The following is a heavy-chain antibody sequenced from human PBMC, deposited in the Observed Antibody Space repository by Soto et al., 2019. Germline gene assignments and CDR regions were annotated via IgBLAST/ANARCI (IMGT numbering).Heavy chain of an antibody. V-gene: IGHV4-4*02. CDR1: GGSVSSSNW. J-gene: IGHJ3*02. CDR3: ARVPGVVVSADDAFDI. CDR2: IYHSGSA. D-gene: IGHD2-21*02. Sequence: QVQLQESGPGLVKPSGTLSLTCAVSGGSVSSSNWWSWVRQSPGKGLEWMGEIYHSGSAHYNPCLKSRATISLDKSKNQFSLRLTSETAADTAVYYCARVPGVVVSADDAFDIWGPGTRVIVSS.